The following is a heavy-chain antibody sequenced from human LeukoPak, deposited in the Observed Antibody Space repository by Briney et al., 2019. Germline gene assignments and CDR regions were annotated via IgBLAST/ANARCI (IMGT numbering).Heavy chain of an antibody. J-gene: IGHJ4*02. CDR3: ARDDYVWGSYRYTGYGY. D-gene: IGHD3-16*02. V-gene: IGHV4-61*02. Sequence: SQTLSLTCTVSGGSISSGSYYWSWIRQPAGKGLEWIGRIYTSGSTNYNPSLKSRVTISVDTSKNQFSLKLSSVTAADTAVYYCARDDYVWGSYRYTGYGYWGQGTLVTVSS. CDR1: GGSISSGSYY. CDR2: IYTSGST.